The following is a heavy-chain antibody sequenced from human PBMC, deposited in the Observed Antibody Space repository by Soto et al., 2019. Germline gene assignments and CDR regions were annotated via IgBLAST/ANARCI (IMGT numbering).Heavy chain of an antibody. V-gene: IGHV4-39*01. CDR1: GGSISSSSYY. CDR3: ARRCGYGDYVGEYYCFDY. Sequence: PSETLSLTCTVSGGSISSSSYYWGWIRQPPGKGLEWIGSIYYSGSTYYNPSLKSRVTISVDTSKNQFSLKLSSVTAADTAVYYCARRCGYGDYVGEYYCFDYWGQGTLVTVSS. D-gene: IGHD4-17*01. J-gene: IGHJ4*02. CDR2: IYYSGST.